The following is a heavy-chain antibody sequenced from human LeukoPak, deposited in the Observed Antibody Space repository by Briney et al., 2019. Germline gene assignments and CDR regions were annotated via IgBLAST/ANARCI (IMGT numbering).Heavy chain of an antibody. V-gene: IGHV3-30*18. D-gene: IGHD3-16*01. CDR3: AKDVELGGGYYYYGMDV. Sequence: QSGGSLRLSCAASGFTFSNYDMHWVRQAPGKGLQWVAVISYDGSNKYYADSVKGRFTISRDNSKNTLYLQMNSLRAEDTAVYYCAKDVELGGGYYYYGMDVWGQGTTVTVSS. CDR2: ISYDGSNK. J-gene: IGHJ6*02. CDR1: GFTFSNYD.